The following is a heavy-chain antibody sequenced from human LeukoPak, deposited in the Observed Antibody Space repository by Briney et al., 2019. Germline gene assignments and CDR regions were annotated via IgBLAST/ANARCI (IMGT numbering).Heavy chain of an antibody. D-gene: IGHD3-10*01. Sequence: PGRSLRLSCAASGFTFSSFVMNWVRQPPGKGLEWVSSIGGSGGGTYYADSVQGRFTISRDNSKNTLDLLMNTLRGDDTAVYYCAKISGSGSSHSDSWGQGTLVTVSS. CDR1: GFTFSSFV. CDR3: AKISGSGSSHSDS. J-gene: IGHJ4*02. V-gene: IGHV3-23*01. CDR2: IGGSGGGT.